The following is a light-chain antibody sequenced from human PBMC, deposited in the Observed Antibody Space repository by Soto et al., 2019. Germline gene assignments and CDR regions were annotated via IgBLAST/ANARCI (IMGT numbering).Light chain of an antibody. Sequence: QSVLTQPPSVSGAPGQTVTISCSGTSSNFGAGYDAHRYQQLPGTAPKLLIYANSNRPSGVPDRFSGSKSGTSASLAITGLQAEDEADYYCQSYDNSLSGSRVFGGGTKVTVL. CDR2: ANS. CDR3: QSYDNSLSGSRV. CDR1: SSNFGAGYD. V-gene: IGLV1-40*01. J-gene: IGLJ3*02.